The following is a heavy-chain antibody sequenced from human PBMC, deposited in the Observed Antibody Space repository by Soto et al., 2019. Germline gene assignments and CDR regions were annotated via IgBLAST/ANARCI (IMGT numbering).Heavy chain of an antibody. CDR1: GFTFSSYA. J-gene: IGHJ4*02. Sequence: QVQLVESGGGVVQPGRSLRLSCAASGFTFSSYAMHWVRQAPGKGLEWVAVISYDGSNKYYADSVKGRFTISRDNSKNPLYLQMNSLRAEETAGYYCAGGMGRHDYSNYVGFDFWGQGTLVTVSS. CDR2: ISYDGSNK. CDR3: AGGMGRHDYSNYVGFDF. D-gene: IGHD4-4*01. V-gene: IGHV3-30-3*01.